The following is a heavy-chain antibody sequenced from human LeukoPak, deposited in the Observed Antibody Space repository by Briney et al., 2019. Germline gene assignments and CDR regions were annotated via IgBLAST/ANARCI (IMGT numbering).Heavy chain of an antibody. CDR1: GFTFSSYA. CDR3: AKDLGYCSSTSCHNWFDP. D-gene: IGHD2-2*01. Sequence: GGSLRLSCAASGFTFSSYAMSWVRQAPGKGLEWDSAISGSGGSTYYADSVKGRFTISRDNSKNTLYLQMNSLRAEDTAVYYCAKDLGYCSSTSCHNWFDPWGQGTLVTVSS. J-gene: IGHJ5*02. V-gene: IGHV3-23*01. CDR2: ISGSGGST.